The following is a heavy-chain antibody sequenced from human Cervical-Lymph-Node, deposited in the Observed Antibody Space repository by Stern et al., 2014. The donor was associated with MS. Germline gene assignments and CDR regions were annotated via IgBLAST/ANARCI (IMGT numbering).Heavy chain of an antibody. J-gene: IGHJ3*01. V-gene: IGHV1-46*03. CDR2: INLSDGAT. CDR3: AREGADNDAFDV. Sequence: DQLVESGAEVKKPGASVTDSCRTSGYTFIDYYIHWVRQAPGQGLEWMGIINLSDGATTYAQKFQGRVTMTRDTSTNTAYMQLGSLTSEDTAVFFCAREGADNDAFDVWGQGTMVTVSS. CDR1: GYTFIDYY. D-gene: IGHD1-26*01.